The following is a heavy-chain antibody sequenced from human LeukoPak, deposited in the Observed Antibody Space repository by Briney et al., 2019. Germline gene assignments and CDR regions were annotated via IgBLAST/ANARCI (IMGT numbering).Heavy chain of an antibody. D-gene: IGHD2-2*02. CDR3: AREDGLAPYCSSTSCYTISDY. Sequence: ASVKVSCKASGYTFTSYGISWVRQAPGQGLEWMGWISAYNGNTNYAQKLQGRVTMTTDTSTSTAYMELRSLRSDDTAVYYFAREDGLAPYCSSTSCYTISDYWGQGTLVTVSS. V-gene: IGHV1-18*01. J-gene: IGHJ4*02. CDR2: ISAYNGNT. CDR1: GYTFTSYG.